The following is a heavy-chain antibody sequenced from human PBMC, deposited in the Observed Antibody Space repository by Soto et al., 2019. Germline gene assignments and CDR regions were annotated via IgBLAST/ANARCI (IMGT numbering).Heavy chain of an antibody. Sequence: EVQLVESGGGLVKPGESLRLSCTASGFTFNYAWMSWVRQAPGKGLEWVGRIRTKTDDEATDYAAPVKGRFSVSRDDSKNTVHLQMNSLKTEDIAVYYCAKGAPTGTFCDYWGQGILVTVSS. J-gene: IGHJ4*02. D-gene: IGHD3-10*01. CDR2: IRTKTDDEAT. V-gene: IGHV3-15*01. CDR3: AKGAPTGTFCDY. CDR1: GFTFNYAW.